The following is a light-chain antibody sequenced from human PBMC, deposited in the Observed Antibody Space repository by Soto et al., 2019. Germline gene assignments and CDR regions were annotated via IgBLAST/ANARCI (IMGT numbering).Light chain of an antibody. CDR3: QQSYSTPLVT. CDR1: QSISSY. J-gene: IGKJ3*01. Sequence: DIQMNQSPSSLSASVGDRVTITCRASQSISSYLNWYHQKPGKAPKLLIYAASSLQSGVPSRFSGSGCVTDCALTISSLQPEDFATYYCQQSYSTPLVTFGPGTKVDIK. V-gene: IGKV1-39*01. CDR2: AAS.